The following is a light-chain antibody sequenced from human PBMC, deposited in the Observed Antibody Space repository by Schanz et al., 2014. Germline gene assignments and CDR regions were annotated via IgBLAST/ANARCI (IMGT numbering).Light chain of an antibody. CDR3: QQYGVSPYT. J-gene: IGKJ2*01. V-gene: IGKV3-20*01. CDR1: QSVWSDH. CDR2: EAS. Sequence: EIVLTQSPGTLSLSPGERATLSCRASQSVWSDHLAWYQQRPGQAPRLLIYEASKRATGIPARFSGSGSGTDFTLTISRLESGDCAVYFCQQYGVSPYTFGQGTNLEI.